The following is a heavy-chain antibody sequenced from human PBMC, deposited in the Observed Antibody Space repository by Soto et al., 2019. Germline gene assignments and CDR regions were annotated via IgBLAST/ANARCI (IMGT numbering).Heavy chain of an antibody. CDR2: IYYSGST. J-gene: IGHJ4*02. V-gene: IGHV4-59*08. CDR3: ARDPGSGWIRGHFDY. Sequence: SETLSLTCTVSGGSISSYYWSWIRQPPGKGLEWIGYIYYSGSTNYNPSLKSRVTISVDTSKNQFSLQLSSVTAADTAVYYCARDPGSGWIRGHFDYWGQGTLVTVSS. CDR1: GGSISSYY. D-gene: IGHD6-19*01.